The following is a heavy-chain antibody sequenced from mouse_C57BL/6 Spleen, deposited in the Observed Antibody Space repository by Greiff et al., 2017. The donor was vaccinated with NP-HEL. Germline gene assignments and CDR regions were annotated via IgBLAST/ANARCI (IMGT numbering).Heavy chain of an antibody. CDR3: ARGITTVVATGFDY. V-gene: IGHV5-17*01. CDR1: GFTFSDYG. Sequence: EVQRVESGGGLVKPGGSLKLSCAASGFTFSDYGMHWVRQAPEKGLEWVAYISSGSSTIYYADTVKGRFTISRDNAKNTLFLQMTSLRSEDTAMYYCARGITTVVATGFDYWGQGTTLTVSS. D-gene: IGHD1-1*01. J-gene: IGHJ2*01. CDR2: ISSGSSTI.